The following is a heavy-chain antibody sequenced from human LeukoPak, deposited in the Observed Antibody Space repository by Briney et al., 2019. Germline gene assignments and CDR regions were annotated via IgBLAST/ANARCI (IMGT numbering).Heavy chain of an antibody. Sequence: GGSLRLSCAASGFTFSSYSMNWVRQAPGKGLEWVSYISGSSRTIFYADSVKGRFTISRDNARNSLYLQMNSLRDEDTAVYYCGRVVRWSGYGCNSDCMDVWGQGTTVTVSS. CDR3: GRVVRWSGYGCNSDCMDV. CDR2: ISGSSRTI. CDR1: GFTFSSYS. J-gene: IGHJ6*02. D-gene: IGHD4-23*01. V-gene: IGHV3-48*02.